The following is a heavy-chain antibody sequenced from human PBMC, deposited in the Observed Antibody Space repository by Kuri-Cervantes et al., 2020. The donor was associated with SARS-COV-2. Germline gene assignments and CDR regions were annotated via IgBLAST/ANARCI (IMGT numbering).Heavy chain of an antibody. V-gene: IGHV1-69*06. Sequence: SVKVSCKASGGSFTTYAIYWVRQAPGQGLEWMGGIVPIFGTANYAQRFQGRVTITADKSTSTAYMELSSPRSEDTAVYYCARATGTTGPRAFDIWGQGTMVTVSS. CDR3: ARATGTTGPRAFDI. J-gene: IGHJ3*02. D-gene: IGHD1-1*01. CDR1: GGSFTTYA. CDR2: IVPIFGTA.